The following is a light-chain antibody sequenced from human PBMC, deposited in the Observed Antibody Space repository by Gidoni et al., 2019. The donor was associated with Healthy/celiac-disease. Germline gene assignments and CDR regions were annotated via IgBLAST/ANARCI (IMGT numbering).Light chain of an antibody. J-gene: IGKJ4*01. Sequence: EIVMTQSPATLSVSPGERASFPCRASQSVSSNLAWYQQKPGQAPRLRIDGASARATGIPARFSGSGSGTEFTLTISSMQSEDFAVYYCQQYNNWQLTFGGXTKVEIK. V-gene: IGKV3-15*01. CDR1: QSVSSN. CDR3: QQYNNWQLT. CDR2: GAS.